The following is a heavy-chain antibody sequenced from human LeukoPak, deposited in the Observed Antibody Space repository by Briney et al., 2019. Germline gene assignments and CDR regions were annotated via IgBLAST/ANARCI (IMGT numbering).Heavy chain of an antibody. Sequence: PGGSLRLSCAASGFTFSNYAMHWVRQAPGKGLEWVSAISGSGGSTYYADSVKGRFTISRDNSKNMLYLQMNSLRAEDTAVYYCAKALGAIAAAGDDAFDIWGQGTMVTVSS. CDR2: ISGSGGST. D-gene: IGHD6-13*01. V-gene: IGHV3-23*01. CDR1: GFTFSNYA. CDR3: AKALGAIAAAGDDAFDI. J-gene: IGHJ3*02.